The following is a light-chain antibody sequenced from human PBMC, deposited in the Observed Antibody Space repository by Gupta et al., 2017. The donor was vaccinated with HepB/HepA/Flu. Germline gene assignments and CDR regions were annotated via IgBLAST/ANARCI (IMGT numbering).Light chain of an antibody. CDR3: CSYAGSYTFEV. J-gene: IGLJ2*01. CDR2: DVN. Sequence: QSALTQPRSVSGSPGQSVTISCTRTSSDVGGYNYVSWYQQHPGKAPKLMIYDVNKRPSGVPDRFSGSKSGNTASLTISGLQAEDEADYYCCSYAGSYTFEVFGGGTKLTVL. V-gene: IGLV2-11*01. CDR1: SSDVGGYNY.